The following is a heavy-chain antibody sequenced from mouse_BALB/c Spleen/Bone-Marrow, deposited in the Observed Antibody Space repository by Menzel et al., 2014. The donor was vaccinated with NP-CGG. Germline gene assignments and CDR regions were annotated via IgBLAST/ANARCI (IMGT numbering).Heavy chain of an antibody. J-gene: IGHJ2*01. CDR2: SRNKANDYTT. Sequence: DVMLVESGGGLVQPGGSLRLSCAPSGFTFSDFYMEWVRQPPGKRLEWIAASRNKANDYTTEYSASVKGRFIVSRDTSQSILYLQMNALRAEDTAIYYCARDYYGYDYWGQGTTLTVSS. CDR3: ARDYYGYDY. CDR1: GFTFSDFY. D-gene: IGHD1-2*01. V-gene: IGHV7-1*02.